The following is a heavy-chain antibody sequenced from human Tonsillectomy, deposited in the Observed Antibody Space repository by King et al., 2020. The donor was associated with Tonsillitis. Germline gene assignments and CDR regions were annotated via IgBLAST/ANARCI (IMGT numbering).Heavy chain of an antibody. CDR1: GFTLSFFA. V-gene: IGHV3-30-3*01. Sequence: VQLVESGGGVVQPRRSLRLSCAASGFTLSFFAMHWVRQAPGKGLEWVAVISYDGSNKYYADSVKGRFTISRDNSKNTLYLQMNSLRPDDTAVYYCARDYYDSSGLDYWGQGTLVTVSS. D-gene: IGHD3-22*01. J-gene: IGHJ4*02. CDR3: ARDYYDSSGLDY. CDR2: ISYDGSNK.